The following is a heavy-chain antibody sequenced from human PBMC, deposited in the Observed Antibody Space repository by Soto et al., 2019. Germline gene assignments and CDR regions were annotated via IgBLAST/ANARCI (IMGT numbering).Heavy chain of an antibody. CDR2: INPSGGST. Sequence: ASVKVSCKASGYTFTSYYMHWVRQAPGQGLEWMGIINPSGGSTSYAQKFQGRVTMTRDTSTSTVYMELSSLRSEDTAVYYCARWGLGSGSKRAFDIWGQGTMVTVSS. D-gene: IGHD1-26*01. V-gene: IGHV1-46*01. CDR3: ARWGLGSGSKRAFDI. J-gene: IGHJ3*02. CDR1: GYTFTSYY.